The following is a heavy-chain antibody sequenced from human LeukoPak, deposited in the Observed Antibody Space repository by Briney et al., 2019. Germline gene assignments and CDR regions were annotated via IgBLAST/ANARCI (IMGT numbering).Heavy chain of an antibody. CDR1: GYSFTSYW. J-gene: IGHJ4*02. CDR3: ARGDILTGYYWVY. CDR2: VDPSDSYT. Sequence: GESLKISCKGSGYSFTSYWISWVRQMPGKGLEWMGWVDPSDSYTNYSPSFQGHVTISADKSISTAYLRWNSLKASDTAMYYCARGDILTGYYWVYWGQGTLVTVSS. D-gene: IGHD3-9*01. V-gene: IGHV5-10-1*01.